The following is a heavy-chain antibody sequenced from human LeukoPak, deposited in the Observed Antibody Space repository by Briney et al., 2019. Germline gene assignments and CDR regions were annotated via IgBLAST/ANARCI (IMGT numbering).Heavy chain of an antibody. CDR1: GFSFSSYR. D-gene: IGHD4-17*01. CDR3: ATYLRSGPIDS. Sequence: GGSLRLSCAASGFSFSSYRMNWVRQAPGKGLEWVSSVSNSGDYIHYADSVKGRFTISRDNSKNSLYLQMNSLRAEDTAVYYCATYLRSGPIDSWGQGTLVTVSS. CDR2: VSNSGDYI. V-gene: IGHV3-21*06. J-gene: IGHJ4*02.